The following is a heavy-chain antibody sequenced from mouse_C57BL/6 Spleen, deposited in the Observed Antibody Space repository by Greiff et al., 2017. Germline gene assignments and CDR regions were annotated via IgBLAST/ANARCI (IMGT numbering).Heavy chain of an antibody. D-gene: IGHD1-1*01. J-gene: IGHJ2*01. V-gene: IGHV1-15*01. Sequence: QVQLQQSGAELVRPGASVTLSCKASGYTFTDYEMHWVKQTPVHGLEWIGAIDPETGGTAYNQKFKGKAILTADKSSSTAYMELRSLTSEDSAVYYCTRVGGYYGSLFDYWGQGTTLTVSS. CDR2: IDPETGGT. CDR3: TRVGGYYGSLFDY. CDR1: GYTFTDYE.